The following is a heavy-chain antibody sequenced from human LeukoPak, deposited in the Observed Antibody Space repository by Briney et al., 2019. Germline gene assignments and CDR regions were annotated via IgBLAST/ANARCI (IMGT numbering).Heavy chain of an antibody. Sequence: PGGSLRLSCAASGFTFSSYAMSWVRQAPGKGLGWVSAISGSGGSTYYADSVKGRFTISRDNSKNTLYLQMNSLRAEDTAVYYCAKDLGRGYYGSGLDYWGQGTLVTVSS. CDR1: GFTFSSYA. V-gene: IGHV3-23*01. D-gene: IGHD3-10*01. CDR2: ISGSGGST. J-gene: IGHJ4*02. CDR3: AKDLGRGYYGSGLDY.